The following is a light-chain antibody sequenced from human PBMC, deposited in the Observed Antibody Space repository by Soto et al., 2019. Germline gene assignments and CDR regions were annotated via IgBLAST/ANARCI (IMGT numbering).Light chain of an antibody. CDR2: DAS. V-gene: IGKV1-33*01. J-gene: IGKJ4*01. CDR1: QDIINY. Sequence: DIQMTQSPSTLSASIGDRVTITCQVSQDIINYLNWYQQKPGKAPKLLIYDASNLETGVPSRFSGSGSGTDFTFTISSLQPEDIATYYCQQYDNLPLTSGGGTKVDIK. CDR3: QQYDNLPLT.